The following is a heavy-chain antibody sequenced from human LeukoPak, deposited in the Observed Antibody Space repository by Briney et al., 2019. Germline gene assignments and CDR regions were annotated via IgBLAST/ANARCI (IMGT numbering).Heavy chain of an antibody. CDR2: IYYSGST. CDR1: GGSISGYY. Sequence: SETLSLTCTVSGGSISGYYWSWIRQPPGKGLEWIGYIYYSGSTNYNPSLKSRVTISVDTSKNQFSLKLSSVTAADTAVYYCARVDIDYGGNPDYWGQGTLVTVSS. V-gene: IGHV4-59*01. D-gene: IGHD4-23*01. J-gene: IGHJ4*02. CDR3: ARVDIDYGGNPDY.